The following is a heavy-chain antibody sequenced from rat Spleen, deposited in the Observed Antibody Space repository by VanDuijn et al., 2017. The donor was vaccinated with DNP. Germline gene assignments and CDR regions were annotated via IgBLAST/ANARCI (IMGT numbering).Heavy chain of an antibody. D-gene: IGHD1-2*01. V-gene: IGHV4-2*01. CDR2: INKDGSTI. CDR1: GFNFNDFW. CDR3: ARDFGYNYALDA. Sequence: EVQLVESGGGLVQPGSSLKLSCVASGFNFNDFWMGWVRQAPGKGLEWIGEINKDGSTINYTPSLKDKFTISRDNAQNTLYLQMSILGSEDTAFYYCARDFGYNYALDAWGQGTSVTVSS. J-gene: IGHJ4*01.